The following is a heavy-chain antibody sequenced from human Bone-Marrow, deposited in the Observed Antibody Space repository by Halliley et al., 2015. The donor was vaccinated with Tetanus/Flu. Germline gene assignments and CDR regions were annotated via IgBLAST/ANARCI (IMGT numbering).Heavy chain of an antibody. CDR2: RYFSGAY. CDR3: ATSTAVTTDFDV. V-gene: IGHV4-39*01. D-gene: IGHD4-17*01. Sequence: TLSLTCAVSGASTNSNWWSWVRQSPGKGLEWIGSRYFSGAYYYSPSLKSRVTISADTSKNHFTLTLTSLTAADTAIYYCATSTAVTTDFDVWGRGTMVTVSS. CDR1: GASTNSNW. J-gene: IGHJ3*01.